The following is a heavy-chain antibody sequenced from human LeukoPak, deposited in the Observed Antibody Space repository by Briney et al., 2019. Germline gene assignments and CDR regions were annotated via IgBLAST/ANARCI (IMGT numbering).Heavy chain of an antibody. J-gene: IGHJ3*02. CDR1: GHSLSSLY. D-gene: IGHD3-9*01. V-gene: IGHV4-59*08. CDR3: ARHREGYFAWLLSDVFDI. CDR2: NYYSGGT. Sequence: SQTLSLTCTVSGHSLSSLYSSWVRHPPGEVQGWICYNYYSGGTNYNPSLKSRVTITVDTSKNQFSLKLTSVTAADTAVYYCARHREGYFAWLLSDVFDIWGQGTMVTVSS.